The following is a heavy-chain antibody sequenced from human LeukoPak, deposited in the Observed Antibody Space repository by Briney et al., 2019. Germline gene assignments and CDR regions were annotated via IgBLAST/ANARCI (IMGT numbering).Heavy chain of an antibody. J-gene: IGHJ5*02. V-gene: IGHV4-39*01. CDR3: ARSEKYDFWSGPHLFDP. Sequence: SETLSLTCTVSGGSISSSDYYWGWIRQPPGKGLEWIGSIYYGGSTYYNPSLKSRVTISVDTSMNQFSLKLSFVTTADTAVYYCARSEKYDFWSGPHLFDPWGQGTLVTVSS. D-gene: IGHD3-3*01. CDR2: IYYGGST. CDR1: GGSISSSDYY.